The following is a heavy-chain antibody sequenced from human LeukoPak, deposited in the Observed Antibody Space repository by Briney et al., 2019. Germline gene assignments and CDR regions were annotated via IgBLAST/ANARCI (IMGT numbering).Heavy chain of an antibody. D-gene: IGHD4-23*01. Sequence: PSETLSLTCTVSGGSLSSYYWSWIRQPPGKGLEWIGYIYYSGSTNYNPSLTSLVTISVDTSKNHFSLKLCAVTAPDTAVYYCARDRYGGNSPFDYWGQGTLVTVSS. CDR3: ARDRYGGNSPFDY. CDR1: GGSLSSYY. V-gene: IGHV4-59*01. J-gene: IGHJ4*02. CDR2: IYYSGST.